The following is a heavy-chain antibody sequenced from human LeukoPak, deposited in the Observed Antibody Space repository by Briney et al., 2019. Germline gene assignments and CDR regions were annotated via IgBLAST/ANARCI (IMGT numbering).Heavy chain of an antibody. V-gene: IGHV1-3*01. D-gene: IGHD6-13*01. J-gene: IGHJ6*03. Sequence: ASVKVSCKASGYTFTNYAMHWVRLAPGQRLQWMGWINLVNGNTKYSQYFEGRVTITRDTSTSTAYMELRSLRSDDTAVYYCARERDSSSWYIGYYYYMDVWGKGTTVTVSS. CDR2: INLVNGNT. CDR1: GYTFTNYA. CDR3: ARERDSSSWYIGYYYYMDV.